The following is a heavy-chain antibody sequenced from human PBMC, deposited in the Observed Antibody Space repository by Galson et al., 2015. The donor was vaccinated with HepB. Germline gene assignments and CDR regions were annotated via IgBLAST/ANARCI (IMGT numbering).Heavy chain of an antibody. Sequence: LRLSCAASDSTFSSYTMNWVRQTPGKGLQWISYISTNGATIHYADSVKGRFTIARDNAKNTMWLQMNSLRAEDTAVYYCATTKFGSGAYWTFDIWGQGTLVTVSS. CDR3: ATTKFGSGAYWTFDI. D-gene: IGHD4/OR15-4a*01. CDR1: DSTFSSYT. J-gene: IGHJ3*02. V-gene: IGHV3-48*04. CDR2: ISTNGATI.